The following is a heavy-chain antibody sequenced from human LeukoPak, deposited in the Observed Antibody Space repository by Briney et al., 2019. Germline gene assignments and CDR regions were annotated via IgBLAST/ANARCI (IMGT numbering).Heavy chain of an antibody. J-gene: IGHJ6*03. Sequence: GSLRLSCAASGFTFSSYEMNWVRQAPGKGLEFIGSIYYSGSTYYNPSLKSRVTISVDTSKNQFSLKLSSVTAADTAVYYCARDGRGLGFYYYYMDVWGKGTTVTVSS. CDR2: IYYSGST. CDR1: GFTFSSYE. V-gene: IGHV4-59*12. CDR3: ARDGRGLGFYYYYMDV.